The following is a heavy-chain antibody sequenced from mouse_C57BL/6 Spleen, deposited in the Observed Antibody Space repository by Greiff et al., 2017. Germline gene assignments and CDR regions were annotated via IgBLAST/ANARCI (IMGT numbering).Heavy chain of an antibody. CDR3: AREPAYYSNYDY. V-gene: IGHV1-78*01. Sequence: VQLQQSDAELVKPGASVKISCKVSGYTFTDHTIHWMKQRPEQGLEWIGYIYPRDGSTTYNEKFKGKATVTADTSSSTAYMQLNSLTSEDSAVXVCAREPAYYSNYDYWGQGTTLTVSS. CDR1: GYTFTDHT. J-gene: IGHJ2*01. CDR2: IYPRDGST. D-gene: IGHD2-5*01.